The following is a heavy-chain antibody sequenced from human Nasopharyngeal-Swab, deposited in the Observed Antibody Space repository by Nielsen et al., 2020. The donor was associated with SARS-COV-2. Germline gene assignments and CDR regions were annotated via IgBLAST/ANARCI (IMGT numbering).Heavy chain of an antibody. V-gene: IGHV3-69-1*01. CDR2: ISSSSYI. CDR3: ARDPVATLNYYYYGMDV. D-gene: IGHD5-12*01. Sequence: VRQAPGKGLEWVSSISSSSYIYYADSVKGRFTISRDNAKNSLYLQVNSLRTEDTAVYYCARDPVATLNYYYYGMDVWGQGTTVTVSS. J-gene: IGHJ6*02.